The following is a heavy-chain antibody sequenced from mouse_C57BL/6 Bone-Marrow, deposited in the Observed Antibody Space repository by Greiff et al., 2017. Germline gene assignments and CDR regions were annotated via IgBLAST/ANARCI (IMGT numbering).Heavy chain of an antibody. Sequence: QVQLQQPGAELVMPGASVKLSCKASGYTFTSYWMHWVKQRPGQGLEWIGEIDPSDSYTNYNQKFKGKSTLTVDKSSSTADMQLSSLTSEDSAVYYCARSSDGYYRYWGQGTTLTVSA. CDR1: GYTFTSYW. V-gene: IGHV1-69*01. D-gene: IGHD2-3*01. CDR3: ARSSDGYYRY. CDR2: IDPSDSYT. J-gene: IGHJ2*01.